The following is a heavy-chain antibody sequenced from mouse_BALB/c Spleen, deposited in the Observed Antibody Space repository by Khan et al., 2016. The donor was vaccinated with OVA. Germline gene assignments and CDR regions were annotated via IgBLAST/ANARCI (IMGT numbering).Heavy chain of an antibody. Sequence: QIQLVQSGAGLVKPGASVKLSCKASGYNFIDYIIQWVKQRSGQGLEWIGWFDPGSGSIKYNEKIKDKATLTADKSSSTVYMELSRLTSEASAVYFGERRGGYGNYDAMDYWGQGTLVTVSA. CDR3: ERRGGYGNYDAMDY. J-gene: IGHJ4*01. D-gene: IGHD2-1*01. V-gene: IGHV1-62-2*01. CDR2: FDPGSGSI. CDR1: GYNFIDYI.